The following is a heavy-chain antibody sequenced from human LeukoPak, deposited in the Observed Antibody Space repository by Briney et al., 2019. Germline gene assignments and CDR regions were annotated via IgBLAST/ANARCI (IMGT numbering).Heavy chain of an antibody. J-gene: IGHJ4*02. V-gene: IGHV4-30-4*01. Sequence: PSETLSLTCTVSGGSISSGDYYWSWIRQPPGKGLEWIGYIYYSGSTYYNPSLKSRVTISVDTSKNQFSLKLSSVTAADTAVYYCARGGWQQLVEYWGQGTLVTVSS. D-gene: IGHD6-13*01. CDR2: IYYSGST. CDR3: ARGGWQQLVEY. CDR1: GGSISSGDYY.